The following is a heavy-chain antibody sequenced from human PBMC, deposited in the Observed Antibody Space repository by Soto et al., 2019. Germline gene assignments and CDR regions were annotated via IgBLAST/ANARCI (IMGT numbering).Heavy chain of an antibody. J-gene: IGHJ6*04. CDR3: SRYPGYSNGWGRGTYYYHGSDV. Sequence: GGSLRLSCAGSGFTFGDYGMTWVRQAPGKGLEWVGFIRSKSYGGTTEYAASVKGRLTIARDDSKSIAYLQMNRLTSEDTGVYYWSRYPGYSNGWGRGTYYYHGSDVWGRGTTVTVAS. CDR1: GFTFGDYG. CDR2: IRSKSYGGTT. D-gene: IGHD6-19*01. V-gene: IGHV3-49*04.